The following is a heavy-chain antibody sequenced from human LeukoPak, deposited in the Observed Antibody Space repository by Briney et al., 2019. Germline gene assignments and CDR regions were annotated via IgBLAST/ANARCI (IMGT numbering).Heavy chain of an antibody. V-gene: IGHV3-48*01. D-gene: IGHD5-24*01. CDR2: VGIDSGNT. J-gene: IGHJ4*02. CDR1: GFTFSDYS. CDR3: ARDYKYAFDN. Sequence: GGSLRLSCAASGFTFSDYSMNWVRQAPGKGLEWISYVGIDSGNTNYADSVKGRFTISGDKAKNSLYLQMNSLRVEDTAVYYCARDYKYAFDNWGQGTLVTVSS.